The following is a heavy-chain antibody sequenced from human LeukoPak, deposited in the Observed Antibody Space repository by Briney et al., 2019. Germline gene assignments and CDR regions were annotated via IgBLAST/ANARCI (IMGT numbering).Heavy chain of an antibody. D-gene: IGHD5-18*01. J-gene: IGHJ5*02. CDR3: ARVGRRGYRVNNWFDP. V-gene: IGHV4-39*01. Sequence: TSETLSLTCTVSGGSISSSGFYWGWIRQPPGKGLEWIGSVCYTGNTDYIPSLKSRVTISVDTSKNQFSLKLSSVTAADTAVYYCARVGRRGYRVNNWFDPWGQGTLVTVSS. CDR1: GGSISSSGFY. CDR2: VCYTGNT.